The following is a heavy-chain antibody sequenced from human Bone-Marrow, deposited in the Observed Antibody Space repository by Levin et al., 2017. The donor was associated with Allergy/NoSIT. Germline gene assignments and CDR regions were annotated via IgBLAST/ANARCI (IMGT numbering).Heavy chain of an antibody. CDR2: ISWDSSSI. Sequence: SLKISCAASGFSFDDYRMHWVRQVPGKGLEWVSGISWDSSSIGYADSVKGRFTISRDNAKNSLYLQMNSLRAEDTALYYCAKDSISYYYVMDVWGQGTTVTVSS. J-gene: IGHJ6*02. V-gene: IGHV3-9*01. CDR1: GFSFDDYR. D-gene: IGHD3-3*02. CDR3: AKDSISYYYVMDV.